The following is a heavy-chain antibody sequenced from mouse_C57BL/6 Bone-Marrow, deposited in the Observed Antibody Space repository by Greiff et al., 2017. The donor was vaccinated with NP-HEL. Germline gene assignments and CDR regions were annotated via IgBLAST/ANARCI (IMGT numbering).Heavy chain of an antibody. J-gene: IGHJ3*01. CDR1: GFSFNTYA. Sequence: EVKLVESGGGLVQPKGSLKLSCAASGFSFNTYAMNWVRQAPGKGLEWVARIRSKSNNYATYYADSVKDRFTIARDDSESMLFLQMNNLKTEDTALYYCVKDVYYEAWFAYWGQGTLVTVSA. CDR2: IRSKSNNYAT. CDR3: VKDVYYEAWFAY. V-gene: IGHV10-1*01. D-gene: IGHD2-3*01.